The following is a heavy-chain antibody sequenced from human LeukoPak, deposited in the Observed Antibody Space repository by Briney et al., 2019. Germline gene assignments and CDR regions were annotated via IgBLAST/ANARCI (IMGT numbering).Heavy chain of an antibody. Sequence: SGTLSLTCAVSGVSISRSVGWFWVRQPPGQGLEWIGEIHRDGRTRYNPSLKSRVTMSMDYSKNQFSLSVTSVTAADTAIYYCGKTDIYFNPIDYWGPGSLVTVSS. CDR1: GVSISRSVG. CDR2: IHRDGRT. D-gene: IGHD3-9*01. CDR3: GKTDIYFNPIDY. V-gene: IGHV4-4*02. J-gene: IGHJ4*02.